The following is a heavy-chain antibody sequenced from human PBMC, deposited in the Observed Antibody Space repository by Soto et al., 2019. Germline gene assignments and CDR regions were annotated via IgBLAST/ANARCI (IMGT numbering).Heavy chain of an antibody. J-gene: IGHJ4*02. Sequence: QVQLVQSGAEVKKPGASVKVSCKASGYTFTSYAMHWVRQAPGQRLEWMGWINAGNGNTKYSQKFQGRVTITRDTSASTAYMELSSLRSEDTAVYYCARMTQRDGYNCHFFDYWGQGTLVTVSS. V-gene: IGHV1-3*01. CDR2: INAGNGNT. CDR3: ARMTQRDGYNCHFFDY. CDR1: GYTFTSYA. D-gene: IGHD5-12*01.